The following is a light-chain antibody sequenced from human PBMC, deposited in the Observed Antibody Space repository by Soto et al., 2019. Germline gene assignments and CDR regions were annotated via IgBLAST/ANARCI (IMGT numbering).Light chain of an antibody. V-gene: IGKV1-33*01. CDR3: QQYKSLLS. CDR2: DAS. J-gene: IGKJ3*01. Sequence: DIQMTQSPSSLSASVGDRVTITCQASQDISKYLNWYQQKPGKAPKRLIYDASNLETGVPSRFSRSGSRTDSTLTINSLQPEDIAKYYCQQYKSLLSFGLGTKVDIK. CDR1: QDISKY.